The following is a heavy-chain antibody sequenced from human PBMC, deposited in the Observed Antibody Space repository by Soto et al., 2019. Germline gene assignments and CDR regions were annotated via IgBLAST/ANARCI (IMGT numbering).Heavy chain of an antibody. V-gene: IGHV4-59*01. D-gene: IGHD6-13*01. CDR3: SRCIAAAPVRYGVDV. J-gene: IGHJ6*02. CDR2: IYYSGST. Sequence: SETLSLTCTVSGGSISSYYWSWIRQPPGKGLEWIGYIYYSGSTNYNPSLKTRLTISKDTSKNQVVLTMTNMFPADTATYYCSRCIAAAPVRYGVDVWGHGTTVTVSS. CDR1: GGSISSYY.